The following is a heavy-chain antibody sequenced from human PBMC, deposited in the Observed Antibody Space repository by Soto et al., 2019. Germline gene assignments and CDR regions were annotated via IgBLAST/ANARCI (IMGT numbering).Heavy chain of an antibody. CDR1: GFSLSRLS. D-gene: IGHD4-17*01. Sequence: EASVKVSCKVSGFSLSRLSMHWVRQAPGKGLEWMGGFDPEDGETMYAQKFQGRLTMAEDTSTDTAYMELSSLRSGDTAVYYCATFAYGGSFDFWGQGTLVTVSS. J-gene: IGHJ4*02. V-gene: IGHV1-24*01. CDR2: FDPEDGET. CDR3: ATFAYGGSFDF.